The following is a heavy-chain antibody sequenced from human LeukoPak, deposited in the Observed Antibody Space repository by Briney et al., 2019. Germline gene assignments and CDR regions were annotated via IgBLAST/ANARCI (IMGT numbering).Heavy chain of an antibody. D-gene: IGHD1-7*01. CDR2: ISGSGDSS. J-gene: IGHJ3*02. Sequence: GGSLRLSYAASGFPFGTYAMSWVRQAPGKGLEWVSAISGSGDSSYYADSVKGRFTISRDKSKNTLFLQMSSLRGEDTAVYYCARDKGTIWNSQNDPFDIWGQGTMVTVSS. V-gene: IGHV3-23*01. CDR1: GFPFGTYA. CDR3: ARDKGTIWNSQNDPFDI.